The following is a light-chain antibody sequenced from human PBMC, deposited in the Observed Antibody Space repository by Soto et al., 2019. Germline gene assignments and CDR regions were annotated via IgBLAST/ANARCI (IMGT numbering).Light chain of an antibody. V-gene: IGKV3-11*01. CDR1: QSVGNF. Sequence: EIVLTQSPATLSLSPGERATLSCRASQSVGNFLAWYQQKPGQPPRLVIYDASNRATGIPARFSGSGSGTDFTLTISSLEPEDFAVYYCQQRSTLYTFGQGTKLEI. CDR2: DAS. CDR3: QQRSTLYT. J-gene: IGKJ2*01.